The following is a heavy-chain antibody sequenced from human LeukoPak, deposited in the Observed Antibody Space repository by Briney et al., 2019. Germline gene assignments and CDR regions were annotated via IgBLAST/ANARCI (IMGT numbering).Heavy chain of an antibody. V-gene: IGHV3-30-3*01. Sequence: GGSLRLSCAASGFTFSSYAMHWVRQAPGKGLEWVAVISYDGSNKYYADSVKGRFTISGDNSKNTLYLQMNSLRAEDTAVYYCARDRVTSWYYLDYWGQGTLVTVSS. CDR1: GFTFSSYA. CDR3: ARDRVTSWYYLDY. CDR2: ISYDGSNK. D-gene: IGHD2-8*01. J-gene: IGHJ4*02.